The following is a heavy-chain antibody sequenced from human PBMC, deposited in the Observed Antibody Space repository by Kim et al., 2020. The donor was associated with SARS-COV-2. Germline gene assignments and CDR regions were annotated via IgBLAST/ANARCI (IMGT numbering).Heavy chain of an antibody. CDR2: INPSGGST. CDR1: GYTFTSYY. J-gene: IGHJ4*02. CDR3: AREMTTDPPDRTIQSWDY. V-gene: IGHV1-46*01. D-gene: IGHD4-17*01. Sequence: ASVKVSCKASGYTFTSYYMHWVRQAPGQGLEWMGIINPSGGSTSYAQKFQGRVTMTRDTSTSTVYMELSSLRSEDTAVYYCAREMTTDPPDRTIQSWDYWGQGTLVTVSS.